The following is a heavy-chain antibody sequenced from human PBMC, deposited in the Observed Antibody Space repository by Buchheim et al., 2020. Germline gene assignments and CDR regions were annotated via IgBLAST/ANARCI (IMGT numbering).Heavy chain of an antibody. D-gene: IGHD5-18*01. CDR2: ISYDGSNK. V-gene: IGHV3-30-3*01. Sequence: QVQLVESGGGVVQPGRSLRLSCAASGFTLSSYAMHWVRQAPGKGLEWVAVISYDGSNKYYADSVKGRFTISRDNSKNTLYLQMNSLRAEDTAVYYCASGRPYGYDDWFDPWGQGTL. J-gene: IGHJ5*02. CDR1: GFTLSSYA. CDR3: ASGRPYGYDDWFDP.